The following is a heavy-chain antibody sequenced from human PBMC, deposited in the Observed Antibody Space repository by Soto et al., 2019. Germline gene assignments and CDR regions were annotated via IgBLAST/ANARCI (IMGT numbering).Heavy chain of an antibody. CDR3: AKRNGSGQRGYWFDP. D-gene: IGHD3-10*01. Sequence: VQVLESGGGLVQLGGSLRLSCAASGFPFSMYAMTWVRQAPGKGLEWVSGISGSGGSTYYADSVKGRFTISRDSSKNTLYLQMNNLRAEDTAVYYCAKRNGSGQRGYWFDPWGQGTLVTVSS. CDR1: GFPFSMYA. CDR2: ISGSGGST. V-gene: IGHV3-23*01. J-gene: IGHJ5*02.